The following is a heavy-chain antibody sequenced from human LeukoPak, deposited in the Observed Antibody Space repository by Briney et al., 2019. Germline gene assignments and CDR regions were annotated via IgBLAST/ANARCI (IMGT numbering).Heavy chain of an antibody. CDR2: IYYSGST. CDR1: GGSISSYY. D-gene: IGHD3-22*01. V-gene: IGHV4-59*01. CDR3: ARWGQDSSGYYYDFDY. Sequence: SETLSLTCTVSGGSISSYYWSWVRQPPGKGLEWIGYIYYSGSTNYNPSLKSRVTISVDTSKNQFSLKLSSVTAADTAVYYCARWGQDSSGYYYDFDYWGQGTLVIVSS. J-gene: IGHJ4*02.